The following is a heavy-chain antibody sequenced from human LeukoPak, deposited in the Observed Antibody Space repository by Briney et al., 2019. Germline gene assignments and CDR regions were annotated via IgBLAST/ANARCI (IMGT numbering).Heavy chain of an antibody. CDR2: INHSGST. Sequence: SETLSLTCTVSGGSISSGDYYWSWIRQPPGKGLEWIGEINHSGSTNYNPSLKSRVTISVDTSKNQFSLKLSSVTAADTAVYYCARNDFWSGYPDNWFDPWGQGTLVTVSS. CDR3: ARNDFWSGYPDNWFDP. J-gene: IGHJ5*02. D-gene: IGHD3-3*01. CDR1: GGSISSGDYY. V-gene: IGHV4-39*07.